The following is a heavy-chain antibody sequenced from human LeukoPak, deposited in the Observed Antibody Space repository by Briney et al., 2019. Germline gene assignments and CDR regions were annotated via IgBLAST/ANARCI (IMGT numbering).Heavy chain of an antibody. CDR3: ARDPGTAMDY. CDR2: IYSGGST. V-gene: IGHV3-53*01. Sequence: GGSLRLSCAASGFTVSSNYMSRVRQAPGKGLEWVSVIYSGGSTYYADSVKGRFTISRDNSKNTLHLQMNSLRAEDTAVYYCARDPGTAMDYWGQGTLVTVSS. J-gene: IGHJ4*02. CDR1: GFTVSSNY. D-gene: IGHD5-18*01.